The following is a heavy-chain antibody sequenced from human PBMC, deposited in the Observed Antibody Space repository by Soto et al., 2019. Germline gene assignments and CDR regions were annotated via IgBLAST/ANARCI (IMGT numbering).Heavy chain of an antibody. V-gene: IGHV5-51*01. CDR1: GYSFTSYW. J-gene: IGHJ6*02. D-gene: IGHD3-10*01. CDR2: IYPGDSDT. Sequence: GESLKISCKGSGYSFTSYWIGWVRQMPGKGLEWMGIIYPGDSDTRYSPSFQGQVTISADKSISTAYLQWSSLKASDTAMYYCARFYKLLWFGESYHGMDVWGQGTTVTVSS. CDR3: ARFYKLLWFGESYHGMDV.